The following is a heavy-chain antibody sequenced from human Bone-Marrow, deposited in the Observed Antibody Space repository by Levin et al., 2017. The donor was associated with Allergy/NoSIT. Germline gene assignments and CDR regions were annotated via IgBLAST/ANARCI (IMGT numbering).Heavy chain of an antibody. V-gene: IGHV4-34*01. Sequence: SETLSLTCAVYGGSFSGYYWSWIRQPPGKGLEWIGEINHSGSTNYNPSLKSRVTISVDTSKNQFSLKLSSVTAADTAVYYCARGIVVVPAARGLRVDTAIPFDYWGQGTLVTVSS. CDR3: ARGIVVVPAARGLRVDTAIPFDY. D-gene: IGHD2-2*01. CDR2: INHSGST. CDR1: GGSFSGYY. J-gene: IGHJ4*02.